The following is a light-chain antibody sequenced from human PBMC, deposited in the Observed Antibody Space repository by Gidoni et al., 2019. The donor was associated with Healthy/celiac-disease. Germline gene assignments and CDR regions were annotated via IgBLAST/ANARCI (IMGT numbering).Light chain of an antibody. CDR2: GAS. J-gene: IGKJ4*01. CDR1: QSVSSN. V-gene: IGKV3-15*01. Sequence: EIVMTQSPATLSVSPGERATISCRASQSVSSNVAWYQQKPGQAPRLLIYGASTRATGIPARFSGSGSGTEFTLTISSLQSEDFAVYYCQQYNNWPPSPLFGGGTKVEIK. CDR3: QQYNNWPPSPL.